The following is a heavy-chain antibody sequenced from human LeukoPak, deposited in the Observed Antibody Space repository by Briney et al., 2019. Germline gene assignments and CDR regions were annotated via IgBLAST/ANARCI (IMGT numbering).Heavy chain of an antibody. V-gene: IGHV4-34*01. J-gene: IGHJ5*02. D-gene: IGHD3-3*01. CDR1: GGSFSGYY. Sequence: SETLSLTCAVYGGSFSGYYWSWIRQPPGKGLEWIGSIYYSGSTYYNPSLKSRVTISVDTSKNQFSLKLSSVTAADTAVYYCARPFGVDDGGDWFDPWGQGTLVTVSS. CDR3: ARPFGVDDGGDWFDP. CDR2: IYYSGST.